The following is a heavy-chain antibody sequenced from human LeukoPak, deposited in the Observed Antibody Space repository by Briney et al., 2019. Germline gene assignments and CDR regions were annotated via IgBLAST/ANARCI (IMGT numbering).Heavy chain of an antibody. CDR1: GYSISSGYY. J-gene: IGHJ4*02. Sequence: PSETLSLTCTVSGYSISSGYYWGWIRQPPGKGLEWIGSIYHSGSTYYNPSLKSRVTISVDTSKNQFSLKLSSVTAADTAVYYCASAGYCSSTSCLGYFDYWGQGTLVTVSS. CDR2: IYHSGST. V-gene: IGHV4-38-2*02. CDR3: ASAGYCSSTSCLGYFDY. D-gene: IGHD2-2*01.